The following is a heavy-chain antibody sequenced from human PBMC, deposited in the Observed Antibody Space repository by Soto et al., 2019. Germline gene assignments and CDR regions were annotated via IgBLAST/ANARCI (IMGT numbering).Heavy chain of an antibody. Sequence: ASVKVSCKASGGTFSNYPISWVRQAPGQRLEWMGGIIPIFGTANYAQKFQGRVTITADESTSTAYMELSSLRSEDTAVYYCARANDFWSGYITSQDYYGMDVWGQGTTVTVSS. CDR2: IIPIFGTA. D-gene: IGHD3-3*01. CDR1: GGTFSNYP. V-gene: IGHV1-69*13. J-gene: IGHJ6*02. CDR3: ARANDFWSGYITSQDYYGMDV.